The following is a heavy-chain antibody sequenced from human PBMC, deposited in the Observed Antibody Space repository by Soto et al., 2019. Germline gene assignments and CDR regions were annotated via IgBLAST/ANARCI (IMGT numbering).Heavy chain of an antibody. J-gene: IGHJ3*02. Sequence: ASVKVSCKASGYTFTSYGISWVRQAPGQGLEWMGWISAYNGNTNYAPKLQGRVTMTTDTSTSTAYMELRSLRSDDTAVYYCARDLYYYDSSGYSYAFDIWGQGTMVTVSS. CDR1: GYTFTSYG. D-gene: IGHD3-22*01. CDR3: ARDLYYYDSSGYSYAFDI. V-gene: IGHV1-18*04. CDR2: ISAYNGNT.